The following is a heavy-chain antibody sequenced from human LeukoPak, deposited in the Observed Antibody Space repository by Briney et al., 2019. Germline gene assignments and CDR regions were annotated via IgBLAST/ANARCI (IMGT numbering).Heavy chain of an antibody. CDR2: IYYSGST. D-gene: IGHD4-11*01. CDR3: ARALTMTTLLYFDL. J-gene: IGHJ2*01. Sequence: PSETLSLTCTVSGGSISSGDYYWSWIRQPPGKGLEWIGYIYYSGSTYYNPSLKSRVTISVDTSKNQFSLKLSSVTAADTAVYYCARALTMTTLLYFDLWGRGTLVTVSS. CDR1: GGSISSGDYY. V-gene: IGHV4-30-4*01.